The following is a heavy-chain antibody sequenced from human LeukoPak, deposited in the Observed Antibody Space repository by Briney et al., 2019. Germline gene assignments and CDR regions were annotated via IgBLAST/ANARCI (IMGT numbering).Heavy chain of an antibody. J-gene: IGHJ4*02. Sequence: ASVKVSCTASGYTFTSYGISWVRQAPGQGLEWMGWISAYNGNTNYAQKLQGRVTMTTDTSTSTAYMELRSLRSDDTAVYYCARDRLDFYDSSGYSDYWGQGTLVTVSS. CDR3: ARDRLDFYDSSGYSDY. CDR1: GYTFTSYG. CDR2: ISAYNGNT. D-gene: IGHD3-22*01. V-gene: IGHV1-18*01.